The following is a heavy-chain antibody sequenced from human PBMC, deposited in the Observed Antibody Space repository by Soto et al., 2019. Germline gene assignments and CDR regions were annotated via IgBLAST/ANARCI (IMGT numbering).Heavy chain of an antibody. D-gene: IGHD6-13*01. CDR1: GGSISSSSYY. Sequence: PSETLSLTCTVSGGSISSSSYYWGWIRQPPGKGLEWIGSIYYSGSTYYNPSLKSRVTISVDTSKNQFSLKLSSVTAADTAVYYCARHGIAAAGNNWFDPWGQGTLVTAPQ. V-gene: IGHV4-39*01. CDR3: ARHGIAAAGNNWFDP. J-gene: IGHJ5*02. CDR2: IYYSGST.